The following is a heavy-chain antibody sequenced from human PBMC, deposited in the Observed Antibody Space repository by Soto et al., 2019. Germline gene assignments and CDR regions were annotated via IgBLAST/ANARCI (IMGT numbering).Heavy chain of an antibody. CDR2: IYWDDDK. CDR3: AHKGPWGYFDWRYYYYYGMDV. J-gene: IGHJ6*02. Sequence: ESGPTLVNPTQTLTLTCTFSGFSLSTSGVGVGWIRQPPGKALEWLALIYWDDDKRYSPSLKSRLTITKDTSKNQVVLTMTNMDPVDTATYYCAHKGPWGYFDWRYYYYYGMDVWGQGTTVTVSS. D-gene: IGHD3-9*01. CDR1: GFSLSTSGVG. V-gene: IGHV2-5*02.